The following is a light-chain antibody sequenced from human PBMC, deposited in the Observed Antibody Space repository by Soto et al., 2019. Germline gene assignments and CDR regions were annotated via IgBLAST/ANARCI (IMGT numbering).Light chain of an antibody. Sequence: QSALTQPASVSGSPGQSITISCTGTSSDVGGYNYVSWYQQYPGKAPKLMIYEVDNRPSGVSNRFSGSKSDNTASLTISGLQAEDEADYYCSSYTTTNTYVFGTGTKLTVL. CDR1: SSDVGGYNY. V-gene: IGLV2-14*01. J-gene: IGLJ1*01. CDR3: SSYTTTNTYV. CDR2: EVD.